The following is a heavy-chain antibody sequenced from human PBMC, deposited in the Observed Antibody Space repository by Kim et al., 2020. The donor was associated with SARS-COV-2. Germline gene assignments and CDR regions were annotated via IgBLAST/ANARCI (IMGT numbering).Heavy chain of an antibody. V-gene: IGHV3-72*01. Sequence: TAYAAPRKGRFTVSRDDAKYSVYLQMNSLKAEDTAVYYCTRGLAANYFDCWGQGTLVTVSS. J-gene: IGHJ4*02. CDR2: T. D-gene: IGHD2-15*01. CDR3: TRGLAANYFDC.